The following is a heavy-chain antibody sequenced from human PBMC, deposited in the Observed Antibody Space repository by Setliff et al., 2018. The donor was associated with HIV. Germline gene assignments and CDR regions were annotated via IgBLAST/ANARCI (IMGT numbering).Heavy chain of an antibody. V-gene: IGHV4-34*01. CDR3: VRWYYCVSGACYRADY. CDR2: MNQSGTT. CDR1: GTSFSDHY. D-gene: IGHD2-21*02. J-gene: IGHJ4*02. Sequence: ETLSLTCSVYGTSFSDHYWSWVRQTPGKGMEWIGEMNQSGTTNYNPSLKIRVTMSIDTSERQFSLKLTSVTAADTAVYYCVRWYYCVSGACYRADYWGQGTMVTVSS.